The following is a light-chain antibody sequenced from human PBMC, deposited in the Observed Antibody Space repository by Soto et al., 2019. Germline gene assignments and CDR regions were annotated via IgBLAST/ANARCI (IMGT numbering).Light chain of an antibody. J-gene: IGKJ1*01. Sequence: EIVLTQSPATLSLSPGEGATLSCRASQSISSYLAWYQQKTGQAPRLLIYDASSRATGIPARFSGSGSGTDFTLTISSLEPEDFAVYYCQQRSDWPPWTFGQGTKVEIK. CDR2: DAS. V-gene: IGKV3-11*01. CDR1: QSISSY. CDR3: QQRSDWPPWT.